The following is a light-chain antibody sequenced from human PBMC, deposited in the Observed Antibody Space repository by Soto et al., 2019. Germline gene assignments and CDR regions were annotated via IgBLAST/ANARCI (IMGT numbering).Light chain of an antibody. CDR1: SSNVGSYDL. Sequence: QSALTQPASVSGSPGQSITISCTGTSSNVGSYDLVSWYQQHPGKAPKLLIYEVTKRPSGVSNRFSGSKSGNTASLTISGLQAEDEADYVCCSYAASNTLIFGGGTKLTVL. J-gene: IGLJ2*01. CDR2: EVT. V-gene: IGLV2-23*02. CDR3: CSYAASNTLI.